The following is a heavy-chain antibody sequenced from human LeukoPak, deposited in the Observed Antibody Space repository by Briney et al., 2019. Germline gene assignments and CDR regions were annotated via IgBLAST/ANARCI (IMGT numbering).Heavy chain of an antibody. J-gene: IGHJ4*02. D-gene: IGHD2-21*01. CDR2: IYSGGST. CDR3: SGDLHY. CDR1: GFTVSSNY. Sequence: PGGSLRLSCTVSGFTVSSNYMSWVRQAPGKGLEWVSVIYSGGSTYYADSVKGRFTISRDNSKNTLYLQMNSLRAEDTAVYYCSGDLHYWGQGTLVTVSS. V-gene: IGHV3-53*01.